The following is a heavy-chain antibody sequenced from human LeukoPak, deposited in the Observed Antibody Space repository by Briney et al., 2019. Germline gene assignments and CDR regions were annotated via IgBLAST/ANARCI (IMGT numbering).Heavy chain of an antibody. CDR2: IYYRGST. Sequence: SETLSLACTVSGATVKSYYWSWIRQPPGKGLEWIGYIYYRGSTNYNPSLKSRVTISVDTSKNQFSLKLSSVTAADTAVYYCARVSSYGMDVWGQGTTVTVSS. V-gene: IGHV4-59*08. CDR3: ARVSSYGMDV. D-gene: IGHD6-6*01. J-gene: IGHJ6*02. CDR1: GATVKSYY.